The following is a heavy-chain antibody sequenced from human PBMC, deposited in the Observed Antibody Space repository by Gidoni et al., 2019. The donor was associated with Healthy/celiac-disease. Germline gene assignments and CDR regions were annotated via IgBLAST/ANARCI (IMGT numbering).Heavy chain of an antibody. D-gene: IGHD4-17*01. CDR2: INHSGST. CDR1: GGSFSGYY. V-gene: IGHV4-34*01. Sequence: QVQLQQWCAGLLKPSETLSLTCAVYGGSFSGYYWSWIRQPPGKGLEWIGEINHSGSTKYNPSIKRRVNISVDTSKNQFSLKLSAVTAADTAVYYCARGDGDTEGEWFDPWGQGTLVTVSS. J-gene: IGHJ5*02. CDR3: ARGDGDTEGEWFDP.